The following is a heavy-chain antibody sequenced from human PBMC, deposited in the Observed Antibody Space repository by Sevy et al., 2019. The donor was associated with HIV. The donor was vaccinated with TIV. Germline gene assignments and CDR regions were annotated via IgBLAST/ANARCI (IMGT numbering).Heavy chain of an antibody. CDR1: GYTFTSYY. D-gene: IGHD3-10*01. J-gene: IGHJ5*02. CDR2: INPSGGST. Sequence: ASVKVSCKASGYTFTSYYMHWVRQAPGQGLEWMGIINPSGGSTSYAQKFQGRVTMTRDTSTSTVYMELSSLRSEDTAVYYCARELEGPYYSHVDGWAPAPYNWFDPWGQGTLVTVSS. V-gene: IGHV1-46*01. CDR3: ARELEGPYYSHVDGWAPAPYNWFDP.